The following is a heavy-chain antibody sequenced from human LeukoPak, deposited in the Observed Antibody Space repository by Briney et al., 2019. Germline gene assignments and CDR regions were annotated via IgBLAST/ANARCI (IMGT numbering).Heavy chain of an antibody. J-gene: IGHJ4*02. CDR2: INHSGST. CDR3: ASGSGSYYAFDY. Sequence: PSETLSLTCAVYGGSFSGYYWSWIRQPPGKGLEWIGEINHSGSTNYNPSLKSRVTISVDTSKNQFSLKLSSVTAADTAVYYCASGSGSYYAFDYWGQGTLVTVSS. V-gene: IGHV4-34*01. CDR1: GGSFSGYY. D-gene: IGHD1-26*01.